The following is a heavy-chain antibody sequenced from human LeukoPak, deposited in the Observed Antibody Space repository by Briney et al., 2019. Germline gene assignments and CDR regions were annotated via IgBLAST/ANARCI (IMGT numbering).Heavy chain of an antibody. D-gene: IGHD6-13*01. Sequence: PGGSLRLSCAASGFTVSSNYMSWVRQAPGKGLEWVSAISGSGGSTYYADSVKGRFTISRDNSKNTLYLQMNSLRAEDTAVYYCAQKKAGTVPYWGQGTLVTVSS. CDR1: GFTVSSNY. V-gene: IGHV3-23*01. J-gene: IGHJ4*02. CDR3: AQKKAGTVPY. CDR2: ISGSGGST.